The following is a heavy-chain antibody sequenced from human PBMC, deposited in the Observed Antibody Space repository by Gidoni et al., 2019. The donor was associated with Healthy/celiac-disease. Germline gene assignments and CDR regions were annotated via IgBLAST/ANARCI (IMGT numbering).Heavy chain of an antibody. J-gene: IGHJ1*01. CDR3: AEGVVVPAADQGYFQH. CDR1: GYTFTVYY. CDR2: INPNSGGT. D-gene: IGHD2-2*01. V-gene: IGHV1-2*02. Sequence: QVQLVQSGAEVTKPGASVKVFCKASGYTFTVYYMHWVRQAPGQGLEWMGWINPNSGGTNYAQKFQGRVTMTRDTSISTAYMELSRLRSDDTAVYYCAEGVVVPAADQGYFQHWGQGTLVTVSS.